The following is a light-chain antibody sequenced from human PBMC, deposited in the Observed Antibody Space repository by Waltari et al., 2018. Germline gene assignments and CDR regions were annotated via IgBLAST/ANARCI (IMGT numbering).Light chain of an antibody. V-gene: IGKV1-33*01. CDR1: QGINNW. CDR2: RAS. Sequence: DVQMTQSPSSLSASVGDRVTITCRASQGINNWLAWYQQKPGKAPNLLIYRASNLETGVPSRFSARGSGTEFTLTISSLQPEDVATYYCQQHDNYPLTFGGGTKVEIK. CDR3: QQHDNYPLT. J-gene: IGKJ4*01.